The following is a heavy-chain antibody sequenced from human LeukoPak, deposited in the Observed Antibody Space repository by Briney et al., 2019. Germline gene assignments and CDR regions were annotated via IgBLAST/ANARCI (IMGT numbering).Heavy chain of an antibody. D-gene: IGHD3-22*01. CDR2: IIPILGIA. V-gene: IGHV1-69*04. Sequence: GASVKVSCKASGGTFSSYAISWVRQAPGQGLEWMGRIIPILGIANYAQKFQGRVTITADKSTSTAYMELSSLRSEDTAVYYCAREAGSYYYDSSGYYPGWGQGTLVTVSS. J-gene: IGHJ4*02. CDR1: GGTFSSYA. CDR3: AREAGSYYYDSSGYYPG.